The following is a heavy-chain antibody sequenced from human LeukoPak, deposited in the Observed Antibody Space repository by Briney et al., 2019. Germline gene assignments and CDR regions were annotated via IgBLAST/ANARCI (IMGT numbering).Heavy chain of an antibody. V-gene: IGHV3-30*18. J-gene: IGHJ4*02. D-gene: IGHD2-21*02. CDR1: GFTFSSYG. CDR3: AKGPYCGGDCYFSDY. CDR2: ISYDGSNK. Sequence: PGGSLRLSCAASGFTFSSYGMHWVRQAPGKGLEWVAVISYDGSNKYYADSVKGRFTISRDNSKNTLYLQMNSLRAEDTAVYYCAKGPYCGGDCYFSDYWGQGTLVTVSS.